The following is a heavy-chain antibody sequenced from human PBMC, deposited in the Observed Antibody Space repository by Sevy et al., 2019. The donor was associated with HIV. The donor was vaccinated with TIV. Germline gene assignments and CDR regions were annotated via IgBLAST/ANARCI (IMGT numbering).Heavy chain of an antibody. CDR3: ARDRDQTISNSGLHLNDFHYGVDV. CDR1: GYTFTGYY. V-gene: IGHV1-2*02. CDR2: INPDSGGT. J-gene: IGHJ6*02. Sequence: ASVKVSYKASGYTFTGYYLIWVRQAPGQGLEWMGWINPDSGGTKSVEKFQGRVTMTRATSIRTAYMELGRRTSDDSAVYFCARDRDQTISNSGLHLNDFHYGVDVWGPGTTVTVSS. D-gene: IGHD1-1*01.